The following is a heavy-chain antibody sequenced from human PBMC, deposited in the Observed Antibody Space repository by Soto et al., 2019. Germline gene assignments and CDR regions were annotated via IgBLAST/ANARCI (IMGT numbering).Heavy chain of an antibody. J-gene: IGHJ4*01. D-gene: IGHD4-17*01. CDR1: GGSISSSSYY. V-gene: IGHV4-39*01. CDR2: IYYTGST. CDR3: ARGRNDYGDYSFDY. Sequence: QLQLQESGPGLVKPSETLSLTCTVSGGSISSSSYYWGWIRQPSGKGLEWIGSIYYTGSTYYNPSLKSRVTIFVDTFKNQFSLRLGSVTAADTDVYYCARGRNDYGDYSFDYWGHGTLVTVSS.